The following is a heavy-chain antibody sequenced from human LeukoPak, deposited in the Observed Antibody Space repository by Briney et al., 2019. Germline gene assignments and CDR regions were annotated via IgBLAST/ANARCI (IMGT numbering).Heavy chain of an antibody. CDR1: GFTFSSYA. CDR3: AKYRGSGWYLGY. Sequence: PGGSLRLSCAASGFTFSSYAMSWVRQAPGKGLEWVSTISSSSDSTYYADSVKGRFTISRDNSKNTLYLQMNSLRAEDTAVYNCAKYRGSGWYLGYWGQGTLVTVSS. D-gene: IGHD6-19*01. V-gene: IGHV3-23*01. J-gene: IGHJ4*02. CDR2: ISSSSDST.